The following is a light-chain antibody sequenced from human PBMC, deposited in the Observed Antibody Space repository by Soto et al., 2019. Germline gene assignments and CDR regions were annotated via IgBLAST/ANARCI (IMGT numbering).Light chain of an antibody. J-gene: IGKJ1*01. Sequence: AIRMTQSPSSLSASTGDRVTITCRASQGISSYLAWYQQKPGKAPKLLIYAASTLQSGVPSRFSGSGSGTDFTLTISCLQSEDFATYYCQQYVSSPWAFGQGTKVEI. CDR1: QGISSY. V-gene: IGKV1-8*01. CDR2: AAS. CDR3: QQYVSSPWA.